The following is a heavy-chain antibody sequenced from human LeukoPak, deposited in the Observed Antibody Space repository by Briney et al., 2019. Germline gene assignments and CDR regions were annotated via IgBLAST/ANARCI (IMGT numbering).Heavy chain of an antibody. CDR2: IYSGFSA. CDR1: GFTVSNHY. CDR3: VTDRDSHRGMHV. J-gene: IGHJ6*02. V-gene: IGHV3-53*01. D-gene: IGHD2-15*01. Sequence: GGSLRLSCAASGFTVSNHYATWVRQAPGKGLEWVSVIYSGFSADYADSVKGRFTISRDNSKNTLYLQMNSLRVEDTAVYYCVTDRDSHRGMHVWGQGTTVTVSS.